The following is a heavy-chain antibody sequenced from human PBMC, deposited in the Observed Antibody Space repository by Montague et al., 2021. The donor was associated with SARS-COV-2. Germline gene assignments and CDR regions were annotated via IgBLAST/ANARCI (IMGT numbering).Heavy chain of an antibody. Sequence: TLSLTCTVSGGSIRSSGYYWTWIRQHPGKGLESIGYIYYSGTTYYNPSLESRLSISVHTSKNQFSLKLSSVTAADSAVYYCARGVRKISLGHFDSWGQGTLVTVSS. CDR3: ARGVRKISLGHFDS. D-gene: IGHD3-16*02. V-gene: IGHV4-31*03. CDR2: IYYSGTT. CDR1: GGSIRSSGYY. J-gene: IGHJ4*02.